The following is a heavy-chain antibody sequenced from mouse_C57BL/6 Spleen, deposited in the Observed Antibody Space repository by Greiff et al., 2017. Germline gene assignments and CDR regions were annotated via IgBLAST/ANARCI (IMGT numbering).Heavy chain of an antibody. Sequence: VQLQQSGAELVMPGASVKLSCKASGYTFTSYWMHWVKQRPGQGLEWIGEIDPSDSYTNYNQKFKGKSTLTVDKSSSTAYMQLSSLTSEDSAVYYCARHYYGSSGAMDYWGQGTSVTVSS. CDR2: IDPSDSYT. V-gene: IGHV1-69*01. J-gene: IGHJ4*01. D-gene: IGHD1-1*01. CDR1: GYTFTSYW. CDR3: ARHYYGSSGAMDY.